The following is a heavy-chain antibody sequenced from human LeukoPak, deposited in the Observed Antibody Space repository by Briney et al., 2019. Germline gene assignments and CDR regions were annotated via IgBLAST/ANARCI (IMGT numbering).Heavy chain of an antibody. V-gene: IGHV4-59*08. J-gene: IGHJ4*02. D-gene: IGHD6-19*01. Sequence: SETLSFTCTVSGGSISSYYWSWIRQPPGKGLEWIGYIYYSGSTNYNPSLKSRVTISVDTSKSQFSLKLSSVTAADTAVYYCARRMGSSGWLDYWGQGTLVTVSS. CDR3: ARRMGSSGWLDY. CDR1: GGSISSYY. CDR2: IYYSGST.